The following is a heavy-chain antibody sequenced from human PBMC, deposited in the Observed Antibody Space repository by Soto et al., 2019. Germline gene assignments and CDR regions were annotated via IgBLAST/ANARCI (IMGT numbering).Heavy chain of an antibody. J-gene: IGHJ4*02. CDR2: INPSGGRT. CDR1: GYTFTHHY. V-gene: IGHV1-46*01. Sequence: ASVKVSCKASGYTFTHHYIHWVRQAPGQGLDWVGVINPSGGRTNYAQKFQGRVTMTEDTSTDTAYMELSSLRSEDTAVYYCATARWLLLLQEAYFDYWGQGTLVTVSS. CDR3: ATARWLLLLQEAYFDY. D-gene: IGHD3-22*01.